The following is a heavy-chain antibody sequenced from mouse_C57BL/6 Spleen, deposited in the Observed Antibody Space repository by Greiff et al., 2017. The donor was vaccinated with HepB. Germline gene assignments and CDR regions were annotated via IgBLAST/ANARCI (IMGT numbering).Heavy chain of an antibody. Sequence: QVQLKQSGPELVKPGASVKISCKASGYAFSSSWMNWVKQRPGKGLEWIGRIYPGDGDTNYNGKFKGKATLTADKSSSTAYMQLSSLTSEDSAVYFCARWKVATEYFDVWGTGTTVTVSS. CDR1: GYAFSSSW. D-gene: IGHD1-1*01. J-gene: IGHJ1*03. CDR2: IYPGDGDT. V-gene: IGHV1-82*01. CDR3: ARWKVATEYFDV.